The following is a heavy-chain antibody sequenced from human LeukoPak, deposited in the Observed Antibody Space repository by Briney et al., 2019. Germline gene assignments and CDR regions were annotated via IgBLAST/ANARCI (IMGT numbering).Heavy chain of an antibody. Sequence: SETLSLTCTVSGGSISSSSYYWGWIRQPPGKGLEWIGRIYYSGSTYYNPSLKSRVTISVATSKNQFSLKLSSVTAADTAVYYCAGRMTWYGGDAFDIWGQGTMVTVSS. J-gene: IGHJ3*02. D-gene: IGHD6-13*01. CDR2: IYYSGST. V-gene: IGHV4-39*07. CDR3: AGRMTWYGGDAFDI. CDR1: GGSISSSSYY.